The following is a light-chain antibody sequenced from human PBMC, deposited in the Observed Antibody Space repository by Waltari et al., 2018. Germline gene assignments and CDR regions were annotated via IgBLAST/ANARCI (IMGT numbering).Light chain of an antibody. V-gene: IGKV1-9*01. CDR3: QELNIFPLT. Sequence: DIQLTQSPSLLSASVGDRVTITCRASQAINGYLAWYQVRPGRAPKILIYDTSTLQSGVPSRFSGSESGTDFTLTISTLQPEDFATYYCQELNIFPLTFGGGTKVEIK. J-gene: IGKJ4*01. CDR2: DTS. CDR1: QAINGY.